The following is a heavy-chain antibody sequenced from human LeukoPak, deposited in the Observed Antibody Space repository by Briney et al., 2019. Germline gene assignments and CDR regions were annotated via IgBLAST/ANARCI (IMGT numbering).Heavy chain of an antibody. CDR3: ARSVELGRWYFDY. CDR2: IDPTGGSA. J-gene: IGHJ4*02. D-gene: IGHD5-24*01. CDR1: GYTFTSYY. V-gene: IGHV1-46*01. Sequence: ASVKVSCKASGYTFTSYYMHWVRQAPGQGLEWMGIIDPTGGSADYAQKFQGRVTMTRDMSTSTVYMELSSLRSEDTAVYYCARSVELGRWYFDYWGQGTLVTVSS.